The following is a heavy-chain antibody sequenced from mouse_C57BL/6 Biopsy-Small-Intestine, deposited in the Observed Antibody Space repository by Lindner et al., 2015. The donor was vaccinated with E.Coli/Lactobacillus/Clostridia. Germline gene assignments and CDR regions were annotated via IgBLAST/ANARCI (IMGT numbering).Heavy chain of an antibody. Sequence: VQLQESGAELVRPGASVKLSCTASGFNIKDDYMHWVKQRPEQGLEWIGRIDPANGNTKYAPKFQDKATITADTSSNTAFLQLSSLTSEDTAVYYCATLAYWGQGTLVTVSA. CDR2: IDPANGNT. J-gene: IGHJ3*01. CDR3: ATLAY. CDR1: GFNIKDDY. V-gene: IGHV14-4*01.